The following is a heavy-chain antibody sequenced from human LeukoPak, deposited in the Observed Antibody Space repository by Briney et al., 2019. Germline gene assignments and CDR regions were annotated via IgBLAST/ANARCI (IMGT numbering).Heavy chain of an antibody. V-gene: IGHV4-4*02. D-gene: IGHD1/OR15-1a*01. J-gene: IGHJ4*02. CDR3: ARYQTGTMFAV. Sequence: SETLSLTCAVSGGSISSSNWWSWVRQPPGKGLEWIGEIYHSGSTNYNPSLRSRITMSLDTSENQLSLELYSVTAADTAIYYCARYQTGTMFAVWGQGTLVTISS. CDR2: IYHSGST. CDR1: GGSISSSNW.